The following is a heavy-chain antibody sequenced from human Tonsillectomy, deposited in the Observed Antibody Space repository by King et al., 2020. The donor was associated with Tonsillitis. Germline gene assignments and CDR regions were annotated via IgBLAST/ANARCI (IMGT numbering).Heavy chain of an antibody. CDR1: AYTFSDFY. V-gene: IGHV1-2*02. Sequence: QLVESGAEVKRPGAAVTVSCKASAYTFSDFYLHWVRQAPGQGLEWMGWINPKTGVTNYAQRFRGRVSMTRDTSITTVHMELSGLRSDDTAVYFCAKDRHTTSHPFFYYGMDVWGQGTTVTVPS. CDR2: INPKTGVT. CDR3: AKDRHTTSHPFFYYGMDV. J-gene: IGHJ6*02. D-gene: IGHD1-14*01.